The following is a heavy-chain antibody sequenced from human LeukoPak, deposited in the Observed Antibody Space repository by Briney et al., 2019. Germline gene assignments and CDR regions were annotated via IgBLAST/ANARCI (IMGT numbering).Heavy chain of an antibody. Sequence: GGSLRLSCAASGFTFSSYSMNWVRQAPGKGLEWVAVIWYDGSNKYYADSVKGRFTISRDNSKNTLYLQMNSLRAEDTAVYYCAREDERRTGGYYFDYWGQGTLVTVSS. J-gene: IGHJ4*02. CDR2: IWYDGSNK. V-gene: IGHV3-33*08. D-gene: IGHD1-14*01. CDR3: AREDERRTGGYYFDY. CDR1: GFTFSSYS.